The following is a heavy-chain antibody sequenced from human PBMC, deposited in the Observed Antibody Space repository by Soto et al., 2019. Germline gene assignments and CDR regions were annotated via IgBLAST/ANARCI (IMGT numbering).Heavy chain of an antibody. CDR3: XXXXXXXXXXXXXXXXEI. J-gene: IGHJ3*02. CDR1: GATLDTFINFG. V-gene: IGHV1-69*12. CDR2: IIPVFGTA. Sequence: QVQLVQSGAEVKKPGSSVKVSCKASGATLDTFINFGVTWVRRAPGQGLEWMGGIIPVFGTAHYAQKFQGRLTISADEXXXXXXXXXXXXXXXXXXXXXXXXXXXXXXXXXXXXXXEIWGQGTMVTVSS.